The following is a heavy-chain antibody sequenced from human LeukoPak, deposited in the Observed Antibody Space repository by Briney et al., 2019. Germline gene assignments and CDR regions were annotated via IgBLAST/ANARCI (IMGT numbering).Heavy chain of an antibody. CDR2: INHSGST. D-gene: IGHD2-21*01. CDR1: GGSFSGYY. J-gene: IGHJ4*02. Sequence: SETLSLTCAVYGGSFSGYYWSWIRQPPGKGLEWIGEINHSGSTNYNPSLKSRVTISVDTSKNQFSLKLSSVTAADTAVYYCARGYCYESLSYWGQGTLVTVSS. V-gene: IGHV4-34*01. CDR3: ARGYCYESLSY.